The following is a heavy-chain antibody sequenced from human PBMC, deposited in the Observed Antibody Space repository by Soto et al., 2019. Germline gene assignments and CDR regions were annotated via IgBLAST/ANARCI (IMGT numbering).Heavy chain of an antibody. CDR2: IIPIFGTA. CDR3: ARSPTGGPGLYYGMDV. Sequence: ASVKVSCKASGGTFSSYAISWVRQAPGQGLEWMGGIIPIFGTANYAQKFQGRVTITADESTSTAYMELSSLRSEDMAVYYCARSPTGGPGLYYGMDVWGQGTTVTVSS. V-gene: IGHV1-69*13. CDR1: GGTFSSYA. D-gene: IGHD7-27*01. J-gene: IGHJ6*02.